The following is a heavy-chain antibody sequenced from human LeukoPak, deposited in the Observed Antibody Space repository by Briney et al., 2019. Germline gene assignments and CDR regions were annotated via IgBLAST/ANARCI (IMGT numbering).Heavy chain of an antibody. D-gene: IGHD4-17*01. V-gene: IGHV4-4*07. CDR2: IYTSGSA. CDR1: GGSINSYY. Sequence: TSETLSLTCTVSGGSINSYYWSWIRQPAGKGLEWIGRIYTSGSANYSPSLKSRVTTSVDTSKKQFSLKLSSVTAADTAVYYCARDHSTVTTFDYWGQGTLVTVSS. CDR3: ARDHSTVTTFDY. J-gene: IGHJ4*02.